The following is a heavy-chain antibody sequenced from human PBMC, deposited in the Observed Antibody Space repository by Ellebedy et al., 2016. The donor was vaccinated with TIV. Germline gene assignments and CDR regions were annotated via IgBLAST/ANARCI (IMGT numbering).Heavy chain of an antibody. J-gene: IGHJ5*02. CDR3: ARGSNYYGSGTPTWFDP. D-gene: IGHD3-10*01. Sequence: AASVKVSCKASGYTFTSYYMHWVRQAPGQGLEWMGWINPNSGGTNYAQKFQGRVTMTRDTSTSTVYMELSSLRSEDTAVYYCARGSNYYGSGTPTWFDPWGQGTLVTVSS. CDR2: INPNSGGT. V-gene: IGHV1-2*02. CDR1: GYTFTSYY.